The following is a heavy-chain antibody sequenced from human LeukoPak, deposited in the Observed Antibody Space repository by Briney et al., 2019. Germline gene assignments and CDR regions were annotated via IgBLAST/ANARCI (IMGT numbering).Heavy chain of an antibody. CDR2: ITASGATT. Sequence: GGSLRLSCATSGFTFSAHHMNSVRQAPGKVQEWVSGITASGATTYYADSVKGRFTISRDSSQSTLYLQMNSLRAEDTAVYYCARAEAAGDNRGGYYYFYMDVWGKGTTVTVSS. CDR1: GFTFSAHH. D-gene: IGHD6-25*01. CDR3: ARAEAAGDNRGGYYYFYMDV. V-gene: IGHV3-23*01. J-gene: IGHJ6*03.